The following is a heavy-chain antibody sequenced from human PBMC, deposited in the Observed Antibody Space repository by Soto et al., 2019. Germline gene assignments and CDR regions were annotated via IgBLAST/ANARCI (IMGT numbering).Heavy chain of an antibody. CDR3: ARGPLAIVVYSSSWYPRTYYFDY. J-gene: IGHJ4*02. CDR2: INHSGST. Sequence: SETLSLTCAVYGGSFSDYYWSWIRQPPGKGLEWIGEINHSGSTNYNPSLKSRVTISVDTSKNQFSLKLSSVTAADTAVYYCARGPLAIVVYSSSWYPRTYYFDYWGQGTLVTVSS. V-gene: IGHV4-34*01. CDR1: GGSFSDYY. D-gene: IGHD6-13*01.